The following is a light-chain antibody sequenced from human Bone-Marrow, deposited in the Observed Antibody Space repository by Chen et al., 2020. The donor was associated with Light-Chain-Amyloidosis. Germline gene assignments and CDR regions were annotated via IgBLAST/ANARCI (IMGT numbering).Light chain of an antibody. Sequence: NFMLTQPHSVSESPGQTVTISCTRSSGTIASNYVHWYQQRPGSAPIIVIYEDNQRPSGVPDRFSGSIDSSSNSASLTISALKTDDEADYYCQSYANNYSVVFGGGTKLTVL. V-gene: IGLV6-57*04. CDR1: SGTIASNY. J-gene: IGLJ2*01. CDR2: EDN. CDR3: QSYANNYSVV.